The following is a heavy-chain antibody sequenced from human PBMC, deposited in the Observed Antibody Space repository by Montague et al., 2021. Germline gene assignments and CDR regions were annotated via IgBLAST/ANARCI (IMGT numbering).Heavy chain of an antibody. Sequence: KKYYTDSVKGRFTIPRDNSKNTLYLQMNSLRAEDTAVYYCARGTKGNYYYGMDVWGQGTTVTVSS. CDR3: ARGTKGNYYYGMDV. V-gene: IGHV3-30*10. D-gene: IGHD2-8*01. CDR2: KK. J-gene: IGHJ6*02.